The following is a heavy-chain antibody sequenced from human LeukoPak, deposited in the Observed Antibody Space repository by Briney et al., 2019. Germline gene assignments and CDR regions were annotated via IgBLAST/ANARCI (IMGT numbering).Heavy chain of an antibody. CDR1: GFTFSSYA. Sequence: PGGSLRLSCAASGFTFSSYAMSWVRQAPGKGLEWVSAISGSGGSTYYADSVKGRFTISRDNSKNTLYLQMNSLRAEDTAVYYCAKDSSGDYVWGSYRSITPFDYWGQGTLVTVSS. J-gene: IGHJ4*02. V-gene: IGHV3-23*01. D-gene: IGHD3-16*02. CDR2: ISGSGGST. CDR3: AKDSSGDYVWGSYRSITPFDY.